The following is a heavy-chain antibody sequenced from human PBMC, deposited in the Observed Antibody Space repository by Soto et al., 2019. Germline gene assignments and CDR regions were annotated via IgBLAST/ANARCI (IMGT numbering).Heavy chain of an antibody. V-gene: IGHV1-69*12. D-gene: IGHD5-12*01. CDR2: FIPIFGTA. J-gene: IGHJ6*02. Sequence: QVQLVQSGAEVKKPGSSVKVSCKASGGTFSSYAISWVRQAPGQGLEWMGGFIPIFGTAHYAQKFQGRVTITADESTSSAYMELSSLRSEDTAVYYCARLGGLHYYDYGMAVWGQGATVTGSS. CDR1: GGTFSSYA. CDR3: ARLGGLHYYDYGMAV.